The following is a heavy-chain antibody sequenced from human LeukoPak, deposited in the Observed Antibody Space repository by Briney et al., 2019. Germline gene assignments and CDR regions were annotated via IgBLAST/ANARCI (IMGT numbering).Heavy chain of an antibody. CDR2: IYTSGST. CDR1: GGSISSYY. J-gene: IGHJ5*02. V-gene: IGHV4-4*09. Sequence: SETLSLTCTVSGGSISSYYWSWIRQPPGKGLEWIGYIYTSGSTNYNPSLKSRVAISVDTSKNQFSLKLSSVTAADTAVYYCARHNIAAEVDWFDPWGQGTLVTVSS. D-gene: IGHD6-13*01. CDR3: ARHNIAAEVDWFDP.